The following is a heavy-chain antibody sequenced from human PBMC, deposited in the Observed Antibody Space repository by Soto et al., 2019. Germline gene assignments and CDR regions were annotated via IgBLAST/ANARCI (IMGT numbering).Heavy chain of an antibody. CDR3: AGIKGYYGSGSYYYFDY. D-gene: IGHD3-10*01. CDR2: IYYSGST. CDR1: GGSISSYY. V-gene: IGHV4-59*01. Sequence: SETLSLTCTVSGGSISSYYLSWIRQPPGKGLEWIGYIYYSGSTNYNPSLKSRVTISVDTSKNQFSLKLSSVTAADTAVYYCAGIKGYYGSGSYYYFDYWGQGTLVTVSS. J-gene: IGHJ4*02.